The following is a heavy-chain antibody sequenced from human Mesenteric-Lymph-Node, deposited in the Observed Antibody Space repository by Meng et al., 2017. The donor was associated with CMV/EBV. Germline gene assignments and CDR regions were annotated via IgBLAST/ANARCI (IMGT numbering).Heavy chain of an antibody. CDR2: ITPYNENT. V-gene: IGHV1-18*01. J-gene: IGHJ4*02. Sequence: ASGYSFTSYAISWVRQAPGQGLEWVGWITPYNENTNYAQKFQGRVSMTTDTSTSTAYMELRSLRSDDTAVYYCARLGFLEWLLDIDYWGQGTLVTVSS. CDR1: GYSFTSYA. D-gene: IGHD3-3*01. CDR3: ARLGFLEWLLDIDY.